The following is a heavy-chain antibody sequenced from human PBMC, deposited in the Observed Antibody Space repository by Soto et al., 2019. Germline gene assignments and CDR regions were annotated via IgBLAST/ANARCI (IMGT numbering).Heavy chain of an antibody. CDR1: GFTFSSSA. V-gene: IGHV3-23*01. CDR3: AKGSDFWSGYDAPSPYYYGMDV. Sequence: PGWSLGLSCASSGFTFSSSAVSWFRKAPGKGLEWVSAISGSGGSTYYADSVKGRFTISRDNSKNTLYLQMNSLRAEDTAVYYCAKGSDFWSGYDAPSPYYYGMDVWGQGTTVTVSS. J-gene: IGHJ6*02. D-gene: IGHD3-3*01. CDR2: ISGSGGST.